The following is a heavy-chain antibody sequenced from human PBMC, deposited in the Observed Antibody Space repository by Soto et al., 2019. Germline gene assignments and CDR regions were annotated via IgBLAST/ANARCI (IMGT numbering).Heavy chain of an antibody. Sequence: GGSLRLSCAASGFTVSSNYMSWVRQAPGKGLEWVSVIYSGGSTYYADSVKGRFTISRDNSKNTLYLQMNSLRAEDTAVYYCARAPPGSYYYYGMDVWGQGTTVTVSS. J-gene: IGHJ6*02. D-gene: IGHD3-10*01. CDR3: ARAPPGSYYYYGMDV. CDR1: GFTVSSNY. CDR2: IYSGGST. V-gene: IGHV3-53*01.